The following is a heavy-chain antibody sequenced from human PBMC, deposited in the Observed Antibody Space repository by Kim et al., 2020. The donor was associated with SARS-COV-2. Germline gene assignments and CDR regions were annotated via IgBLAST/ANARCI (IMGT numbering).Heavy chain of an antibody. D-gene: IGHD3-10*01. V-gene: IGHV4-39*07. CDR1: GGSISSNVYY. J-gene: IGHJ5*02. CDR2: INYSGNT. CDR3: ARDQGDYYNSGSYSWFDP. Sequence: SETLSLTCTVSGGSISSNVYYWGWIRQPPGKGLEWIGTINYSGNTYYNPSLKSRLTISVDTSKNHFSLNLRSMTAADTAVYYCARDQGDYYNSGSYSWFDPWGQGTLVTVSS.